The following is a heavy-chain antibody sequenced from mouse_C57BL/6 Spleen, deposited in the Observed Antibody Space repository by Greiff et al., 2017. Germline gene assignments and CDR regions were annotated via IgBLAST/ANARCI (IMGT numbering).Heavy chain of an antibody. CDR1: GFSLTSYG. CDR2: IWSDGST. D-gene: IGHD2-2*01. Sequence: QVQLKESGPGLVAPSQSLSITCTVSGFSLTSYGVHWVRQPPGTGLEWLVVIWSDGSTTYNSALKSRLSISKDNSKSQVFLKMNSLQTDDTAMYYCARHAVTTHYYAMDYWGQGASVTVSS. J-gene: IGHJ4*01. V-gene: IGHV2-6-1*01. CDR3: ARHAVTTHYYAMDY.